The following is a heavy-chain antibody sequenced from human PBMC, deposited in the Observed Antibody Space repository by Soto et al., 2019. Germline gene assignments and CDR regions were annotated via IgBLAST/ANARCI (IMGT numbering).Heavy chain of an antibody. CDR1: GFTFGRHG. Sequence: QVQLVESGGGVVQPGGSLRLSCAASGFTFGRHGMHWVRQAPGKGLEWVAVVGSDGRRASYADSVKGRFTISRDNGQNTHYLQMNSLRAEETAVYYCARDDDYGDNGLDYWGQGTLVTVSS. CDR3: ARDDDYGDNGLDY. CDR2: VGSDGRRA. D-gene: IGHD4-17*01. V-gene: IGHV3-33*01. J-gene: IGHJ4*02.